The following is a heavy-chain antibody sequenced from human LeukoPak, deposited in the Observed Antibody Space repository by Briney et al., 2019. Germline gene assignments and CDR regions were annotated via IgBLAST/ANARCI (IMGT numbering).Heavy chain of an antibody. J-gene: IGHJ4*02. CDR3: ARGAFYDY. CDR2: ISYDGSNK. CDR1: GFTFSSYA. D-gene: IGHD2/OR15-2a*01. V-gene: IGHV3-30*04. Sequence: AGGSLRLSCAASGFTFSSYAMHWVRQAPGKGLEWVAVISYDGSNKYYADSVKGRFTISRDNSKNTLYVQMNSLRAEDTAVYFCARGAFYDYWGQGTLVTVSS.